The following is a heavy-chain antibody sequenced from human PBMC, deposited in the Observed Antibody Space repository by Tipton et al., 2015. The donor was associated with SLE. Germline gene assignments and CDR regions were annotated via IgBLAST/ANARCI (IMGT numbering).Heavy chain of an antibody. Sequence: PGLVKPSETLSLTCSVSGGSISSTSYYWGWIRQPPGAGLEWIGSIFYSGSTYYNPSLKSRATISVDTTKNQFSLKLSSVTAADTAVYYCARHQSSGPEPYYWGQGTLVTVSS. CDR3: ARHQSSGPEPYY. J-gene: IGHJ4*02. CDR2: IFYSGST. CDR1: GGSISSTSYY. D-gene: IGHD6-19*01. V-gene: IGHV4-39*07.